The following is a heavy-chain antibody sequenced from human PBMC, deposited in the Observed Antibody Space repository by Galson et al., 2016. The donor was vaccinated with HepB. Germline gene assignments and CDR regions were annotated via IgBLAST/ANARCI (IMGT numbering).Heavy chain of an antibody. CDR1: GFPFSNYV. V-gene: IGHV3-23*01. J-gene: IGHJ4*02. CDR3: AKGGGDTTGWYPLDS. D-gene: IGHD6-19*01. CDR2: IGSGGDT. Sequence: SLRLSCAASGFPFSNYVMTWVRQTPGKGLEWVSNIGSGGDTYYADSLKGRFTVSRDDSRNMQYLQMNSLRVDDTAVYSCAKGGGDTTGWYPLDSWGRGILVTVSS.